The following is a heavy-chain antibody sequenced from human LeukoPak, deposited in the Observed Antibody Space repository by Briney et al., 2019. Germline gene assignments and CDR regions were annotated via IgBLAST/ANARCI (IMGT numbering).Heavy chain of an antibody. Sequence: GSLRLSCAASGFTFSSYWMSWVRQAPGKGLEWVANIKQDGSEKYYVDSVKGRFTISRDNAKNSLYLQMNSLRAEDTALYYCTKDSSDYYRFDYWGQGTLVTVSS. CDR1: GFTFSSYW. CDR3: TKDSSDYYRFDY. V-gene: IGHV3-7*03. CDR2: IKQDGSEK. D-gene: IGHD3-22*01. J-gene: IGHJ4*02.